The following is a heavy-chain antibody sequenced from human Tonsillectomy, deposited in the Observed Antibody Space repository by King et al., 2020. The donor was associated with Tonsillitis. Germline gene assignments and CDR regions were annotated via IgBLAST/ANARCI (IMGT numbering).Heavy chain of an antibody. Sequence: VQLVESGGGLVQPGGSLRLSCAASGFTFSSYAMSWVRQAPGKGLEWVSAISSSGGSTYYADSVKGRFTISRENSKNTLYLQMNSLRAEDTAVYYCAKGNYDFWSGYYPMYYFDYWGQGTLVTVSS. CDR3: AKGNYDFWSGYYPMYYFDY. D-gene: IGHD3-3*01. CDR2: ISSSGGST. V-gene: IGHV3-23*04. J-gene: IGHJ4*02. CDR1: GFTFSSYA.